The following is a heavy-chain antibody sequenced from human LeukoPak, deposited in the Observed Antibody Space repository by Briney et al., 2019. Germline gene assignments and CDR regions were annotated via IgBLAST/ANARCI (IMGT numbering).Heavy chain of an antibody. Sequence: GASVKGSCKASGYTFTGYYMHGVRQAPGQGLECMGWINPNSGVTSYAQKFQGRVTMTRDTSTSTVYMALSSLRSEDTAVYYCARDGAYCGGDCYSGYYYYYGMDVWGQGTAVTVSS. CDR1: GYTFTGYY. V-gene: IGHV1-2*02. J-gene: IGHJ6*02. CDR2: INPNSGVT. D-gene: IGHD2-21*02. CDR3: ARDGAYCGGDCYSGYYYYYGMDV.